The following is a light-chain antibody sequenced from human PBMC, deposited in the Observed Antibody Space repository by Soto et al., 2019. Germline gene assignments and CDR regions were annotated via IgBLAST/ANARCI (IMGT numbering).Light chain of an antibody. CDR1: QSISSW. Sequence: DIQMTQSPSSLSASVGDRVTITCRASQSISSWLAWYQQKPGKSPKLLIYKAYTLKSGVPSRFSATVSGTEFSLTITSLQPEDFATYYCQQLFDSPITVGQGTRLEIK. CDR2: KAY. V-gene: IGKV1-5*03. CDR3: QQLFDSPIT. J-gene: IGKJ5*01.